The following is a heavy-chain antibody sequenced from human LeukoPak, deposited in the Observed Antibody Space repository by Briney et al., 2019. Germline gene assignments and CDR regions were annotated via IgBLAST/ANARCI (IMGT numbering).Heavy chain of an antibody. Sequence: GGSLRLSCAASGFTFSNAWMSWVRQGPGKGLEWVSYISASGDGTYYADSVKGRFTLSRDNSKSTLYLQMNSLRAEDTAVYYCAQRQGHAFDNWGQGTLVTVSS. J-gene: IGHJ4*02. V-gene: IGHV3-23*01. CDR1: GFTFSNAW. CDR3: AQRQGHAFDN. CDR2: ISASGDGT.